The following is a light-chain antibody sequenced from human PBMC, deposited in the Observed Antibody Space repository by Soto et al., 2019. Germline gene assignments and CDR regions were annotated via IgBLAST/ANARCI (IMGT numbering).Light chain of an antibody. Sequence: EIVLTQSPGTLSLSPGERATLSCRASQSVSSSYLAWYQQKPGQAPRLLIYGASSRATGIPDRFSGSGSGTDFTLTINRLELEDFAVYYCQQYGSSPALTFGGGTKVDIK. CDR1: QSVSSSY. CDR2: GAS. CDR3: QQYGSSPALT. J-gene: IGKJ4*01. V-gene: IGKV3-20*01.